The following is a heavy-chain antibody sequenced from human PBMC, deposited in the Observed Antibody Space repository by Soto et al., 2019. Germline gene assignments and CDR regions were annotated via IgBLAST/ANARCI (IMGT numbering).Heavy chain of an antibody. Sequence: SETLSLTCTVSGGSISSYYWSWIRQPPGKGLEWIGYIYYSGSTNYNPSLKSRVTISVDTSKNQFSLKLSSVTAADTAVYYCARQVTRSTSSKHFDYWGQGTLVTVSS. D-gene: IGHD2-2*01. J-gene: IGHJ4*02. CDR1: GGSISSYY. CDR3: ARQVTRSTSSKHFDY. CDR2: IYYSGST. V-gene: IGHV4-59*08.